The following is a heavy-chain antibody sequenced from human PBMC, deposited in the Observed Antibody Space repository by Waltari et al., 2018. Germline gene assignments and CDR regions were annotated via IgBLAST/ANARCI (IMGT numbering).Heavy chain of an antibody. V-gene: IGHV4-38-2*02. Sequence: QVQLQESGPGLVKPSETLSLTCAVSGYYIRSGYYWGWIRQPPGKGLEWIGSIYHSGSTYYNPSLKSRVTISVDTSKNQFSLKLSSVTAADTAVYYCAREGGSWGQGTLVTVSS. J-gene: IGHJ4*02. CDR3: AREGGS. CDR2: IYHSGST. CDR1: GYYIRSGYY.